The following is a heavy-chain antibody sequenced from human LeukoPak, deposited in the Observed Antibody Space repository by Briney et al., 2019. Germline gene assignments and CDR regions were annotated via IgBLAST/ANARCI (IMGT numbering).Heavy chain of an antibody. V-gene: IGHV3-7*01. CDR1: GFTFSSHW. J-gene: IGHJ4*02. CDR2: IREDGTEI. D-gene: IGHD2-15*01. CDR3: ARGVYSIDY. Sequence: GGSLRLSCAASGFTFSSHWMNWVRPAPGKGLEWVANIREDGTEIYYMDSVKGRFTISRDNPKNSLYLQMNSLRAEDTAVYYCARGVYSIDYWGQGTLVTVSS.